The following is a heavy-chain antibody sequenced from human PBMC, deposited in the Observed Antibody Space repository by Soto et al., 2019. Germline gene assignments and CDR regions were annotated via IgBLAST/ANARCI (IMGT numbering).Heavy chain of an antibody. Sequence: LRLSCAASGFTFSSYAMSWVRQAPGKGLEWVSAISGSGGSTYYADSVKGRFTISRDNSKNTLYLQMNSLRAEDTAVYYCAKDFPLPFYYDSSGFDYWGQGTLVTVSS. D-gene: IGHD3-22*01. J-gene: IGHJ4*02. CDR1: GFTFSSYA. CDR2: ISGSGGST. V-gene: IGHV3-23*01. CDR3: AKDFPLPFYYDSSGFDY.